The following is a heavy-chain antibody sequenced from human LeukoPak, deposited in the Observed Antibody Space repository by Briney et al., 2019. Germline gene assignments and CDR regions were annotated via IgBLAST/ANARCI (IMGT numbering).Heavy chain of an antibody. CDR2: IHPSSGYS. D-gene: IGHD1/OR15-1a*01. V-gene: IGHV3-21*06. CDR1: GFTFNVYT. J-gene: IGHJ4*02. CDR3: AGGGTTTDRYDS. Sequence: GGSLRLSCTASGFTFNVYTMNWVRQAPGKGLEWVSSIHPSSGYSYYAQSVRGRFTISRDNTKNSLYLEMNSLRAEDTAVYYCAGGGTTTDRYDSWGQGILVTVSS.